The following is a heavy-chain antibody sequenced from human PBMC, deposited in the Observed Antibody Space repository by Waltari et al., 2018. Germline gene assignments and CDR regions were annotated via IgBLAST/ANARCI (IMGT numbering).Heavy chain of an antibody. CDR2: ISASGTST. CDR3: AKGEVWIGSAGTDV. CDR1: GFWFKGYA. V-gene: IGHV3-23*04. J-gene: IGHJ6*04. D-gene: IGHD2-2*03. Sequence: EVQLVETGGGQVQPGGSLSLSCEATGFWFKGYAMGWVRQAPGRGLEWVSSISASGTSTFYADSVKGRFTISRDNSRNTLDLQMNSLRVEDAAVYYCAKGEVWIGSAGTDVWGKGTTVTVSS.